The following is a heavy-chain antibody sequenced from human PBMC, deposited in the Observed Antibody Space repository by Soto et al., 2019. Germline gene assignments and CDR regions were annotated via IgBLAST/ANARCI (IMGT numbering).Heavy chain of an antibody. V-gene: IGHV4-39*01. J-gene: IGHJ4*02. CDR3: ARRRIVPTTNFDY. CDR1: GDSISSSSFY. Sequence: PSETLSLTCTVSGDSISSSSFYWGWIRQPPGKGLEWIGHIFHTGATYQNPTLKSRLRMSVDTSKNQFSLNLSSVTATATAVYYCARRRIVPTTNFDYWGQGTLVTVSS. D-gene: IGHD1-26*01. CDR2: IFHTGAT.